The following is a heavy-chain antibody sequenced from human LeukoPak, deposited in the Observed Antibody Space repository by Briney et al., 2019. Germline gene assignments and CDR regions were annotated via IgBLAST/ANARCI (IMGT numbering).Heavy chain of an antibody. V-gene: IGHV1-69*13. J-gene: IGHJ4*02. Sequence: SVNVSFTASGGTFSSYAISWVRQAPGQGLEWMGGIIPIFGTANYAQKFQGRVTITADESTSTAYMELSSLRSEDTAVYYCANHAGIAARASFDYWGQGTLVTVSS. CDR1: GGTFSSYA. CDR3: ANHAGIAARASFDY. CDR2: IIPIFGTA. D-gene: IGHD6-6*01.